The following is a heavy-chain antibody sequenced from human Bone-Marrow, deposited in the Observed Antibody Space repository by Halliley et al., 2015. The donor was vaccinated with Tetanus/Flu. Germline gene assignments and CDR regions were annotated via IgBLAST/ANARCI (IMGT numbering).Heavy chain of an antibody. D-gene: IGHD3-3*01. CDR3: ARRTPYYDFWSGGEYAYDI. Sequence: QLVQSGAEVKKPGESLKISCEGSGYKFTKYWIDWVRQMPGKGLEWMGTVNPGDSDVRYSPSFQGQVTISADKSINNAYVQWSNLKASDTATYFCARRTPYYDFWSGGEYAYDIWGQGTMVTVSS. J-gene: IGHJ3*02. V-gene: IGHV5-51*01. CDR2: VNPGDSDV. CDR1: GYKFTKYW.